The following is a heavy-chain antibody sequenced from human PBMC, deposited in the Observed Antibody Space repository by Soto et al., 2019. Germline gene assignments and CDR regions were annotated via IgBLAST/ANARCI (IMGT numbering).Heavy chain of an antibody. CDR1: GFSLSNAGLG. Sequence: QVTVKESGPVLVKPTETLTLTCTVSGFSLSNAGLGVSWIRQHPGKALEWLEHIFSNDEKSYSTSLKSRLTISKDTSKRHVVLIRTNMAPVDTATYYCASTYTTSWYWFDPWGQGTLVTVSS. V-gene: IGHV2-26*04. CDR2: IFSNDEK. D-gene: IGHD6-13*01. CDR3: ASTYTTSWYWFDP. J-gene: IGHJ5*02.